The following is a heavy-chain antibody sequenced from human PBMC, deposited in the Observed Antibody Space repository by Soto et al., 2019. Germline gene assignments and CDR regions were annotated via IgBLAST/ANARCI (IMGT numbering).Heavy chain of an antibody. CDR2: IIPIFGTA. V-gene: IGHV1-69*12. D-gene: IGHD4-17*01. CDR3: ARSPPGLRWASNIETLDY. CDR1: GGTFSRYA. J-gene: IGHJ4*02. Sequence: QVQLVQSGAEVKKPGSSVKVSCKASGGTFSRYAISWVRQAPGQGLEWMGGIIPIFGTANYAQKFQGRVTITADESTSTAYMELSSLRSEDTAVYYCARSPPGLRWASNIETLDYWGQGTLVTVSS.